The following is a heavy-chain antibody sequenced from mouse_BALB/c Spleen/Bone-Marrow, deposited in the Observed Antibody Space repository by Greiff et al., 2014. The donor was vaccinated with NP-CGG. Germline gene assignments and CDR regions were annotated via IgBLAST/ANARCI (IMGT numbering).Heavy chain of an antibody. CDR1: GFTFTDYY. CDR2: IRNKANGYTT. V-gene: IGHV7-3*02. J-gene: IGHJ2*01. Sequence: EVKVEESGGGLVQPGGSLRLSCATSGFTFTDYYMNWVRQPPGKALEWLGFIRNKANGYTTEYSASVKGRFTISRDNSQNILYLQMNPLRAEDSASYYCARNKGRVFFDYWGQGTTLTVSS. CDR3: ARNKGRVFFDY.